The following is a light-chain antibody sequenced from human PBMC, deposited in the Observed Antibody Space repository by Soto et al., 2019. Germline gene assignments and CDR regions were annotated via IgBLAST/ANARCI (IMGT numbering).Light chain of an antibody. CDR2: GAS. Sequence: EKVLTQSPATLSVSPGERATLSCRASQSVSTNIAWYQQKPGQAPRLLIFGASTRAPGIPARFSGSGSGTAFTLPIPSLQSEDFAIYYCQHYNDWPPLTFGGGTKVEIK. CDR1: QSVSTN. J-gene: IGKJ4*01. V-gene: IGKV3-15*01. CDR3: QHYNDWPPLT.